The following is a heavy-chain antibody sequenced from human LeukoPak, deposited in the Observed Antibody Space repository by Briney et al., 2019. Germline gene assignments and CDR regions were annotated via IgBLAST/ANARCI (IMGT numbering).Heavy chain of an antibody. CDR2: IYYSGST. J-gene: IGHJ6*03. CDR3: ARGIRITIFGVANYYMDV. V-gene: IGHV4-59*01. D-gene: IGHD3-3*01. Sequence: PSETLSLTCTVSGGSISSYYWSWIRQPPGKGLEWIGYIYYSGSTNYNPSLKSRVTISVDTSTNQFSLNLSSVTAADTAVYYCARGIRITIFGVANYYMDVWGKGTTVTVS. CDR1: GGSISSYY.